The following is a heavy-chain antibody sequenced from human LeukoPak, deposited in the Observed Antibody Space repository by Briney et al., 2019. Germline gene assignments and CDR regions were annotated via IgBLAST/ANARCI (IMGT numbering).Heavy chain of an antibody. CDR2: ISGSGGST. J-gene: IGHJ4*02. CDR3: AKVGPYIVVVPAAPVDY. Sequence: GGSLRLSCAASGFTFSSYAMSWVRQAPGKVLEWVSAISGSGGSTYYADSVKGRFTISRDNSKNTLYLQMNSLRAEDTAVYYCAKVGPYIVVVPAAPVDYWGQGTLVTVSS. D-gene: IGHD2-2*01. CDR1: GFTFSSYA. V-gene: IGHV3-23*01.